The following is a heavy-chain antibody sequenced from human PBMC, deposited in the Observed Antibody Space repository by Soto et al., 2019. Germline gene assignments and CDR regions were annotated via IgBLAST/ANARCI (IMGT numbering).Heavy chain of an antibody. CDR3: ARGYCSNGVCYRYIDL. D-gene: IGHD2-8*01. Sequence: PGGSLRLSCAASGFTFSDHYMDWVRQAPGKGLEWVGRTRNKANSYTTEYAASVKGRFTISRDDSKNSLYLQMNSLKTEDTAVYYCARGYCSNGVCYRYIDLWGSGTLVKVYS. CDR2: TRNKANSYTT. J-gene: IGHJ2*01. V-gene: IGHV3-72*01. CDR1: GFTFSDHY.